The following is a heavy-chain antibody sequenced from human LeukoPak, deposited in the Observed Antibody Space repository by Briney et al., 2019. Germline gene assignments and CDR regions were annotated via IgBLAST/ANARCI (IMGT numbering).Heavy chain of an antibody. J-gene: IGHJ6*04. CDR1: GGSISSGNW. CDR3: ARYVVATIGTYDYYGMDV. D-gene: IGHD5-12*01. Sequence: SGTLSLTSAVSGGSISSGNWWTGVPRPPGKGLEGIGEINNGGGTNYNPSLKSRVTISVDKSKNQFSLKLSSVTAADTAVYYCARYVVATIGTYDYYGMDVWGKGTTVTVSS. CDR2: INNGGGT. V-gene: IGHV4-4*02.